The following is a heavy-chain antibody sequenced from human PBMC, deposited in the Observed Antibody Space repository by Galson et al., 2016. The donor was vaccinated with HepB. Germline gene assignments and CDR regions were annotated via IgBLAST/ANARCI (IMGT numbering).Heavy chain of an antibody. V-gene: IGHV3-66*01. CDR3: ATSPSRGY. J-gene: IGHJ4*02. CDR2: IYSGGNT. Sequence: SLRLSCAASGFTVSNNYMSRVRQAPGKGLEWVSVIYSGGNTFYADSVKGRFTISRDTSKNTLYLQMNGLRAEDTAVYYCATSPSRGYWGQGTLVTVSS. CDR1: GFTVSNNY. D-gene: IGHD2-2*01.